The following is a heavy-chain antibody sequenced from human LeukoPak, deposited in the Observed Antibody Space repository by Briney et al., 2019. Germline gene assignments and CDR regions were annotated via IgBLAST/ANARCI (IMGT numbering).Heavy chain of an antibody. Sequence: GASVKVSCKASGYTFTSFDINWVRQAPGQGLEWRGWMNPNSDNTGYAQKFQGRVTITRNTSISTAYMELSSLRSEDTAVYYCARGVDCSSTSCYPYYYYYYMDVWGKGTTVTVSS. CDR2: MNPNSDNT. D-gene: IGHD2-2*01. J-gene: IGHJ6*03. CDR3: ARGVDCSSTSCYPYYYYYYMDV. V-gene: IGHV1-8*01. CDR1: GYTFTSFD.